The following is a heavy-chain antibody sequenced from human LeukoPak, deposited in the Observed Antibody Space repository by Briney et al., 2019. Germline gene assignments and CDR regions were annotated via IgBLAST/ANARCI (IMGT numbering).Heavy chain of an antibody. J-gene: IGHJ4*02. Sequence: GGSLRLSCSASGFTFDDYAVSWFRQAPGKGLEWVGFIRSKAFGGTPEYAASVRGRFTISRDDSKSIAYLQMNSLKTEDTAVYYCTRNTVTVHFDYWSQGTLVTVSP. CDR2: IRSKAFGGTP. D-gene: IGHD4-17*01. CDR1: GFTFDDYA. CDR3: TRNTVTVHFDY. V-gene: IGHV3-49*03.